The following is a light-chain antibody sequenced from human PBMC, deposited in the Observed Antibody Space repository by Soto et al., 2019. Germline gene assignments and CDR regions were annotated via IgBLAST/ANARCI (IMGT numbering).Light chain of an antibody. J-gene: IGKJ1*01. CDR3: QHSSTTPRT. CDR2: AAS. CDR1: QSISTY. Sequence: DIQMTQSPSSLSASVGDRVTITCRASQSISTYLNWYQQKPGKAPKLLIYAASTLQIGVPSRFSGSGSGTDFRLTISSLQPEDFATYYCQHSSTTPRTFGQGTNVDFK. V-gene: IGKV1-39*01.